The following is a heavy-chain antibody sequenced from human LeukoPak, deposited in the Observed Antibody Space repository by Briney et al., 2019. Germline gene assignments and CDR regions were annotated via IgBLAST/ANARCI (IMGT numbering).Heavy chain of an antibody. CDR2: IYHSGST. V-gene: IGHV4-38-2*01. Sequence: SETLSLTCAVSGYSISSGYYWGWIRQPPGKGLEWSGSIYHSGSTYYNPSLKSRVSISVDTSKNQFSLKLRSETAADTAVYYCARRYYYESGGYSDAFDIWGQGTMVTVSS. CDR1: GYSISSGYY. D-gene: IGHD3-22*01. CDR3: ARRYYYESGGYSDAFDI. J-gene: IGHJ3*02.